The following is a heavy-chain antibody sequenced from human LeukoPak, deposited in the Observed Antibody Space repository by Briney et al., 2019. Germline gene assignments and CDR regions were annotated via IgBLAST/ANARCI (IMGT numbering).Heavy chain of an antibody. CDR1: GFSISSGYD. D-gene: IGHD2-21*02. V-gene: IGHV4-38-2*02. J-gene: IGHJ6*03. CDR2: IYRSGTT. Sequence: SETLSLTCSVSGFSISSGYDWGWFRQPPGKGLEWIGRIYRSGTTYYNPSLKSRVTISVGTSKNQFSLKLSSVTAADTAVYYCARVGGDTTYNYYYMDVWGKGTTVTVSS. CDR3: ARVGGDTTYNYYYMDV.